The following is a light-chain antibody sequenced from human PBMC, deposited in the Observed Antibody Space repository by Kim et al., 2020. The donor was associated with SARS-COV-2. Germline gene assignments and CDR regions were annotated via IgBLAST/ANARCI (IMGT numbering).Light chain of an antibody. V-gene: IGLV1-44*01. J-gene: IGLJ2*01. Sequence: GHGVTITCSGEIFNIGSHPVNGYQQFPQTAPKLLIHTDDQRPSGVPDRFSGSKSGTSASLAISGLQSADEADYYCAAWDDSLNGLVFGGGTQLTVL. CDR3: AAWDDSLNGLV. CDR1: IFNIGSHP. CDR2: TDD.